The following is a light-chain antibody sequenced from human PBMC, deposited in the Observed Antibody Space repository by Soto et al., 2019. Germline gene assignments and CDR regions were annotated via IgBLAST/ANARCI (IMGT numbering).Light chain of an antibody. CDR1: QSISSY. Sequence: DIQLTQPPSSLSASVGDRVTITCLASQSISSYLNWYQQKPGKAPKLLIYAASSLQSGVPSRFSGSGSGTDFTLTISSLQPEDFATYYCQQSYSTLYTFGQGTKVDIK. CDR3: QQSYSTLYT. V-gene: IGKV1-39*01. CDR2: AAS. J-gene: IGKJ2*01.